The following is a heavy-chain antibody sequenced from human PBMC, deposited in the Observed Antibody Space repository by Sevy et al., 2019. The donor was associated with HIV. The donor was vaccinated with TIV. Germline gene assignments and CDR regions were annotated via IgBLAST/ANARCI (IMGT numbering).Heavy chain of an antibody. V-gene: IGHV4-31*03. Sequence: SETLSLTCTVSGGSISSGGYYWSWIRQHPGKGLVWIGYIYYSGSTYYNPSLKSRVTISVDTSKNQFSLKLSSVTAADTAVYYCASRGYSYDKEAAFDYWGQGTLVTVSS. CDR1: GGSISSGGYY. D-gene: IGHD5-18*01. J-gene: IGHJ4*02. CDR3: ASRGYSYDKEAAFDY. CDR2: IYYSGST.